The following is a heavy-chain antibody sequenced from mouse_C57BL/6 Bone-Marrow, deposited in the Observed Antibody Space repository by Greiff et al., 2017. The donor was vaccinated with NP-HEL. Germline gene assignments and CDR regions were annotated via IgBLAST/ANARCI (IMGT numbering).Heavy chain of an antibody. D-gene: IGHD2-1*01. CDR1: GYTFTSYW. V-gene: IGHV1-59*01. CDR3: ARRIYGNFVFAY. CDR2: IDPSDSYT. Sequence: QVQLQQPGAELVRPGTSVKLSCKASGYTFTSYWMHWVKQRPGQGLEWIGVIDPSDSYTNYNQKFKGKATLTVDTSSSTAYMQRSSLTSEDSAVYYCARRIYGNFVFAYWGQGTLVTVSA. J-gene: IGHJ3*01.